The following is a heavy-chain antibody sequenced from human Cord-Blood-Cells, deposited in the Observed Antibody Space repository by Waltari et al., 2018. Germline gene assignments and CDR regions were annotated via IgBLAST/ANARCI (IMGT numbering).Heavy chain of an antibody. CDR1: GGTFSSYA. CDR3: AGWELLRYYYYGMDV. D-gene: IGHD1-26*01. V-gene: IGHV1-69*01. J-gene: IGHJ6*02. Sequence: QVQLVQSGAEVKKPGSSVKVSCKASGGTFSSYAISWVRQATGQGLEWMGGNIPIFVTANYAQKFQGRVTITADESTSTAYMELSSLRSEDTAVYYCAGWELLRYYYYGMDVWGQGTTVTVSS. CDR2: NIPIFVTA.